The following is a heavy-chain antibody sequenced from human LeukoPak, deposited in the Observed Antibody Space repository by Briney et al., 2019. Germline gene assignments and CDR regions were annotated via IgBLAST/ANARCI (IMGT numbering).Heavy chain of an antibody. J-gene: IGHJ6*02. CDR3: ARVPRYELPYYYYGMDV. Sequence: ASVKVSCTASGYTFTSYGINWVRQAPGQGLEWMGGIIPIFGTANYAQKFQGRVTITADESTSTAYMELSSLRSEDTAVYYCARVPRYELPYYYYGMDVWGQGTLVTVSS. D-gene: IGHD1-26*01. CDR2: IIPIFGTA. V-gene: IGHV1-69*13. CDR1: GYTFTSYG.